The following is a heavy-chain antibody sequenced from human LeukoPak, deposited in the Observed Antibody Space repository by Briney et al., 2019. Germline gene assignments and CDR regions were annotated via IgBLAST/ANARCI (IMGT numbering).Heavy chain of an antibody. J-gene: IGHJ4*02. CDR3: ARDPYYYDSSGYSP. D-gene: IGHD3-22*01. Sequence: AGGSLRLSCAASGFTFSSYWMSWVRQAPGKGLEWVANIKQDGSEKYYVDSVKGRLTISRDNAKNSLYLQMNSLRAEDTAVYYCARDPYYYDSSGYSPWGQGTLVTVSS. V-gene: IGHV3-7*03. CDR1: GFTFSSYW. CDR2: IKQDGSEK.